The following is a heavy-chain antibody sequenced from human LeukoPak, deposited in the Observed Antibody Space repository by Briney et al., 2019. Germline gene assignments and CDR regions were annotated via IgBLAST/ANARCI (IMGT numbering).Heavy chain of an antibody. Sequence: SETLSLTCAVYGGSFSGYYWSWIRQPPGKGLEWIGEINHSGSTNYNPSLKSRVTISVDTSKNQFSLKLSSVTAADTAVYYCAREKTTVTKEIFDYWGQGTLVTVSS. CDR1: GGSFSGYY. D-gene: IGHD4-17*01. CDR3: AREKTTVTKEIFDY. CDR2: INHSGST. V-gene: IGHV4-34*01. J-gene: IGHJ4*02.